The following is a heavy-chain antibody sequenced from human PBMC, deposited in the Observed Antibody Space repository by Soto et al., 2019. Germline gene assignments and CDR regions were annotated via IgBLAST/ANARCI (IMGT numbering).Heavy chain of an antibody. J-gene: IGHJ4*02. Sequence: SETLSLTCTVSGGSISSYYWSWIRQPPGKRLEWIGYIYYSGSTNYNPSLKSRVTISVDTSKNQFSLKLSSVTAADTAVYYCARDRRPGYSYGYYDYWGQGTLVTVSS. CDR1: GGSISSYY. V-gene: IGHV4-59*01. CDR2: IYYSGST. D-gene: IGHD5-18*01. CDR3: ARDRRPGYSYGYYDY.